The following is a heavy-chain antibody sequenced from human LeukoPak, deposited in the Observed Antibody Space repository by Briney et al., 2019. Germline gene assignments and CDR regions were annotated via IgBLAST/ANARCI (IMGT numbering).Heavy chain of an antibody. D-gene: IGHD6-19*01. J-gene: IGHJ4*02. V-gene: IGHV1-2*02. CDR1: GYSFTGHY. CDR3: TRWRGYSSGWSGPFDD. CDR2: TDPNSGGT. Sequence: ASVKVSCKASGYSFTGHYMHWVRQAPGQGLEWMGWTDPNSGGTNYAQNFQGRVTMTRDTSISTGYMELSRLTSDDSAIYYCTRWRGYSSGWSGPFDDWGQGTLVTVSS.